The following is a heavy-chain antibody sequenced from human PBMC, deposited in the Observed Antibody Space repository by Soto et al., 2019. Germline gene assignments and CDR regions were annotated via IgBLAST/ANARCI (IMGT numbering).Heavy chain of an antibody. CDR3: ARELRDYSVGPDYYYYMDV. V-gene: IGHV3-33*01. J-gene: IGHJ6*03. CDR2: IWYDGSNK. CDR1: GFTFSSYG. Sequence: GESLRLSCAASGFTFSSYGMHWVRQAPGKRLEWVAVIWYDGSNKYYADSVKGRFTISRDNSKNTLYLQMNSLRAEDTAVYYCARELRDYSVGPDYYYYMDVWGKGTTVTVSS. D-gene: IGHD4-17*01.